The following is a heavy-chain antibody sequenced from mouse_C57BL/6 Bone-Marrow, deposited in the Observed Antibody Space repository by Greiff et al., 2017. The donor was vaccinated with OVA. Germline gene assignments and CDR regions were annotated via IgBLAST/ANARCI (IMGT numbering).Heavy chain of an antibody. CDR2: IHPNSGST. D-gene: IGHD3-2*02. CDR3: TSLRSSGNGY. Sequence: QVQLKQPGAELVKPGASVKLSCKASGYTFTSYWMHWVKQRPGQGLEWIGMIHPNSGSTNYNEKFKSKATLTVDKSSSTAYMQLSSLTSEDSAVYYATSLRSSGNGYWGQGTTRTVSS. CDR1: GYTFTSYW. V-gene: IGHV1-64*01. J-gene: IGHJ2*01.